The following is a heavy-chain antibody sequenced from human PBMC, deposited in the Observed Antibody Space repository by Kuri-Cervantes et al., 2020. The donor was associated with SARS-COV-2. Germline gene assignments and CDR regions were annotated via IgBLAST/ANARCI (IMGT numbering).Heavy chain of an antibody. CDR1: GGSLSGYY. Sequence: SETLSLTCAVYGGSLSGYYWSWIRQPPGKGLEWIGEINHSGSTNYNPSLTSRVTMSVDTSKNQFSLKLSSVTAADTAVYYCARGDIVVVPAAKTPYYYYYMDVWGKGTTVTFSS. D-gene: IGHD2-2*01. V-gene: IGHV4-34*01. CDR3: ARGDIVVVPAAKTPYYYYYMDV. CDR2: INHSGST. J-gene: IGHJ6*03.